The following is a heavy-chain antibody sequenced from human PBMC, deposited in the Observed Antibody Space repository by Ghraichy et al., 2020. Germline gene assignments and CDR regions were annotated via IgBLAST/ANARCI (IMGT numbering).Heavy chain of an antibody. J-gene: IGHJ3*02. D-gene: IGHD5-18*01. CDR2: IYTSGST. CDR3: ARDEPGYPDDAFDI. V-gene: IGHV4-4*07. Sequence: SETLSLTCTVSGGSISSYYWSWIRQPAGKGLEWIGRIYTSGSTNYNPSLKSRVTMSVDTSKNQFSLKLSSVTAADTAVYYCARDEPGYPDDAFDIWGQGTMVTVSS. CDR1: GGSISSYY.